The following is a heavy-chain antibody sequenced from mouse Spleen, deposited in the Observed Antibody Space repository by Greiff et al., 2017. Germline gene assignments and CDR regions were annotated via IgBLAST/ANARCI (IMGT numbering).Heavy chain of an antibody. CDR1: GFTFSSYA. CDR2: ISSGGSYT. CDR3: ARDVTGTGGYFDY. D-gene: IGHD4-1*01. J-gene: IGHJ2*01. Sequence: EVKLVESGGGLVKPGGSLKLSCAASGFTFSSYAMSWVRQSPEKRLEWVAEISSGGSYTYYPDTVTGRFTISRDNAKNTLYLEMSSLRSEDTAMYYCARDVTGTGGYFDYWGQGTTLTVSS. V-gene: IGHV5-9-4*01.